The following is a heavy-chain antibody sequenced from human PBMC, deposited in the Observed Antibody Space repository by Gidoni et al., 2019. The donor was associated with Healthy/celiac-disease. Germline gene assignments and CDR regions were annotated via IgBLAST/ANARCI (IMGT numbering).Heavy chain of an antibody. V-gene: IGHV1-3*01. CDR2: ITAGNGTT. D-gene: IGHD3-22*01. Sequence: QVQLVQSGAEVNKPGASVKVSCKAPGYPFTSHAMHWWRQAPGQRLEWMGWITAGNGTTKYSQKFQGRVTITRDTSASTAYMELSSMRSEDTAVYYCARDYYDSSGYYVSMDVWGQGTTVTVSS. CDR3: ARDYYDSSGYYVSMDV. CDR1: GYPFTSHA. J-gene: IGHJ6*02.